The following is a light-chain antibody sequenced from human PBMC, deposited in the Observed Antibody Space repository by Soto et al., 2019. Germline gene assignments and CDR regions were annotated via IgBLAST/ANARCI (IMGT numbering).Light chain of an antibody. J-gene: IGLJ2*01. CDR3: SSYTTSNTVV. Sequence: QSALTQPASVSGSPGQSITISCTETSSDVGGFDSVSWYQHHPGKAPELMIYDVSNRPSGVSNRFSGSKSANTASLTISGLQAEDEADYYCSSYTTSNTVVFGGGTKVTVL. CDR1: SSDVGGFDS. CDR2: DVS. V-gene: IGLV2-14*03.